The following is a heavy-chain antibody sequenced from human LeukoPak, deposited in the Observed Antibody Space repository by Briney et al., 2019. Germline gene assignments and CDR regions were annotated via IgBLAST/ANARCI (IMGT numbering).Heavy chain of an antibody. Sequence: SQTLSLTCAVSGGSISSGGYSWSWIRQPPGKGLEWIGYIYHSGSTYYNPSLKSRVTISVDTSKNQFSLKLSSVTAADTAMYYCARHVSVFPYFDYWGQGTLVTVSS. V-gene: IGHV4-30-2*01. CDR2: IYHSGST. D-gene: IGHD1-26*01. J-gene: IGHJ4*02. CDR3: ARHVSVFPYFDY. CDR1: GGSISSGGYS.